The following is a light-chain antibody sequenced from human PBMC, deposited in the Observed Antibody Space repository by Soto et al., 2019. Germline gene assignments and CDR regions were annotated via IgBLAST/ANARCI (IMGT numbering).Light chain of an antibody. CDR2: HAS. CDR1: QTAGRNY. CDR3: QQYAASPLT. V-gene: IGKV3-20*01. Sequence: EIVLTQSPGTLSLSPGERATLSCRASQTAGRNYLAWYQQKPGQAPRLLIYHASNRATGIPDRFSGSGSGTDFTLTISRLEPEDFVMYYCQQYAASPLTFGGGAKVEI. J-gene: IGKJ4*01.